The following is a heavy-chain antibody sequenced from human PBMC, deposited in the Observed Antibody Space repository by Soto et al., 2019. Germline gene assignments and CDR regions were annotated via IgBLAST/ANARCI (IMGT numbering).Heavy chain of an antibody. CDR2: FDPEDGET. J-gene: IGHJ4*02. CDR3: AAGGTRWLQSPLDY. Sequence: ASVKVSCTVLGISLRDLSMHWVRQPPGKGLERMGGFDPEDGETIYAQNFQGRVSMTEDTSADTAYMELSSLKSEDTAVYYCAAGGTRWLQSPLDYWGQGTLVTVSS. V-gene: IGHV1-24*01. D-gene: IGHD1-1*01. CDR1: GISLRDLS.